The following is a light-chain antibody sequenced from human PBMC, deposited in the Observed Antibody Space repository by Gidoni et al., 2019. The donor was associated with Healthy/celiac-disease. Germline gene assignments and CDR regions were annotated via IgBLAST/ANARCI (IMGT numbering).Light chain of an antibody. J-gene: IGKJ5*01. CDR3: QQSYSTPIT. CDR2: AAS. V-gene: IGKV1-39*01. Sequence: DIQITQSPSPLSASVGDRVPIPCRASKSISSYLNWYQQKPGKAPKLLIYAASSLQSGVPSRFSGSGSGTDFTLTISSLQPEDFAAYYCQQSYSTPITFGQGTRLEIK. CDR1: KSISSY.